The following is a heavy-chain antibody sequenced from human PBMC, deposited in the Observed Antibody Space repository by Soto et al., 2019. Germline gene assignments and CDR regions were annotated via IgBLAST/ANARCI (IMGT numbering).Heavy chain of an antibody. J-gene: IGHJ4*02. Sequence: QVQLVQSGAEMKKPGSSVKVSCQSSGGTFNTYAMNWVRQAPGQGPEWMGDISPMFGAANYAPKFQGRVTTTADESTGTSYMQLSSLPSEDTALDFCAREVQVHTPAFVYWGQGTLVTVSS. D-gene: IGHD3-10*01. CDR2: ISPMFGAA. CDR1: GGTFNTYA. CDR3: AREVQVHTPAFVY. V-gene: IGHV1-69*19.